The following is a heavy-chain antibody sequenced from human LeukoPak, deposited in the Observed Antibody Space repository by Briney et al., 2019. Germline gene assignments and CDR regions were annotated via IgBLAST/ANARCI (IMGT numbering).Heavy chain of an antibody. J-gene: IGHJ4*02. Sequence: GGSLRLSCAASGFSFDDYAMHWVRQAPGKGLEWVSLISWDGGDTFYADSVRGRFTISRDNRKNSLYLQMNSLRAEDTALYYCAKAYSSSLRGVFIDSWGQGTLVTVSS. CDR1: GFSFDDYA. CDR2: ISWDGGDT. D-gene: IGHD6-13*01. V-gene: IGHV3-43D*03. CDR3: AKAYSSSLRGVFIDS.